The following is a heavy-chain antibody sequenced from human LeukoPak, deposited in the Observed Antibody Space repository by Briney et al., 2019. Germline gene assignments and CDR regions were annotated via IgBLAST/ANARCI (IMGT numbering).Heavy chain of an antibody. D-gene: IGHD2-2*01. V-gene: IGHV5-51*01. Sequence: GESLQISCKGSGYSFTNYWMAWVRQMPGKGLECMGIIYPGDSDTRYSPSFQGQVTISADKSISTAYLQWRSLKASDTAMYYCATGGYCSSSSCYHFFDYWGQGTLVTVSS. CDR2: IYPGDSDT. J-gene: IGHJ4*02. CDR3: ATGGYCSSSSCYHFFDY. CDR1: GYSFTNYW.